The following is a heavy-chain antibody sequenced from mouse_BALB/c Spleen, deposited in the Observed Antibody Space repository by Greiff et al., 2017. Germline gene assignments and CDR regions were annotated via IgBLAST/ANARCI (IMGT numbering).Heavy chain of an antibody. CDR2: ISTYYGDA. Sequence: QVQLQQSGAELVRPGVSVKISCKGSGYTFTDYAMHWVKQSHAKSLEWIGVISTYYGDASYNQKFKGKATMTVDKSSSTAYMELARLTSEDSAIYYCAGEEGYGGFAYWGQGTLVTVSA. J-gene: IGHJ3*01. V-gene: IGHV1S137*01. CDR3: AGEEGYGGFAY. D-gene: IGHD2-2*01. CDR1: GYTFTDYA.